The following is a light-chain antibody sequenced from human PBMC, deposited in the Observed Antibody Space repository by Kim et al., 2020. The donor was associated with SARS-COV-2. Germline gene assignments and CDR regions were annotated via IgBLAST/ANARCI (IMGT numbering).Light chain of an antibody. CDR2: AND. J-gene: IGLJ3*02. CDR3: ATWDDSLNAWV. V-gene: IGLV1-44*01. CDR1: NSNIGANT. Sequence: GQRVTSSCSGGNSNIGANTVNWNQQVPGTAPKLLIYANDRRPSGVPDRFSVSQSGTSASLAISGLQSEDEADYYCATWDDSLNAWVFGGGTQLTVL.